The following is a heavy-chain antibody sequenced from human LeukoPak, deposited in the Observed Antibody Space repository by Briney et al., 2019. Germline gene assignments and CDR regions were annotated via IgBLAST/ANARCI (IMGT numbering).Heavy chain of an antibody. J-gene: IGHJ6*02. CDR3: ARFQLLRDEPIYYYYYGMDV. CDR2: MNPNSGNT. V-gene: IGHV1-8*02. CDR1: GHTFTSYG. Sequence: GASVKVSCKASGHTFTSYGISWVRQATGQGLEWMGWMNPNSGNTGYAQKFQGRVTMTRNTSISTAYMELSSLRSEDTAVYYCARFQLLRDEPIYYYYYGMDVWGQGTTVTVSS. D-gene: IGHD2-15*01.